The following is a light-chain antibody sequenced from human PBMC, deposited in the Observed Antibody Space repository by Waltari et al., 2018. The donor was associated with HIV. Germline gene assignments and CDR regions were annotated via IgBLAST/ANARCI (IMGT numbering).Light chain of an antibody. Sequence: QSVLTQPPAASGTPGQGVTMSCSGSTSNIGSKNVDWYTHVPGTAPKLLMYRNDQRPSVVPDRFSGSKSGTSASLAISGLRSEDEADYYCVVWDDSLSGVVFGGGTKLTVL. CDR1: TSNIGSKN. CDR2: RND. V-gene: IGLV1-47*01. J-gene: IGLJ2*01. CDR3: VVWDDSLSGVV.